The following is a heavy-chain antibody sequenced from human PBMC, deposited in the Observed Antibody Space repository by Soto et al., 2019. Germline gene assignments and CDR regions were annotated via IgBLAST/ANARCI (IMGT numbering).Heavy chain of an antibody. CDR3: ARDRATKDSGSYPRYYYGMHV. CDR2: ISAYNGNT. Sequence: GASVKVSCKASGYTFTSYGISWVRQAPGQGLEWMGWISAYNGNTNYAQKLQGRVTMTTDTSTSTAYMELRSLRSDDTAVYYCARDRATKDSGSYPRYYYGMHVWGQGTTVTVSS. D-gene: IGHD1-26*01. J-gene: IGHJ6*02. CDR1: GYTFTSYG. V-gene: IGHV1-18*01.